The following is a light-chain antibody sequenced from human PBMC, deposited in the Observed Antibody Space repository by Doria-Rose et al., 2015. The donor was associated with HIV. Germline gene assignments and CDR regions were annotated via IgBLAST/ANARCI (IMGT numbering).Light chain of an antibody. J-gene: IGKJ1*01. V-gene: IGKV1-27*01. CDR1: NDISNS. Sequence: SNDISNSFAWYQQKPGKSPTLLIYTTTTLQSGVPSRFSGSGSGGNFTLSISSLQPEDVATYFCQKYNTAPPTFGQGTKVEIK. CDR3: QKYNTAPPT. CDR2: TTT.